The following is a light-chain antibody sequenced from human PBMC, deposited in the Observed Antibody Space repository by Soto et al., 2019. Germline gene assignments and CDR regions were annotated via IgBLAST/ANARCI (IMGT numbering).Light chain of an antibody. CDR1: QSISIY. V-gene: IGKV3-11*01. CDR3: QQRFNWPPWT. Sequence: EIVLTQSPATLSLSPGERATLSCRASQSISIYLAWYQQKPGQAPRLLIYDASNRATGIPARFSGSGSGTDFTLTISSLDPEDFAVYYCQQRFNWPPWTFGQGTKVEV. J-gene: IGKJ1*01. CDR2: DAS.